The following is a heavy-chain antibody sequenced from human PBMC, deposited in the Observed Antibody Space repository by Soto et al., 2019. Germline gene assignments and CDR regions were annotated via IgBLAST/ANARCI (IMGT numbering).Heavy chain of an antibody. V-gene: IGHV1-18*01. J-gene: IGHJ6*02. CDR3: ATVLAFSQFYDHYGIDV. D-gene: IGHD2-8*02. CDR2: ISAYNNHT. CDR1: GYSFISYG. Sequence: ASVKVSCKASGYSFISYGITWVRQAPGQGLEWMGWISAYNNHTNFPQKFQGRVTLTAETSTSTAYMELRSLRSDDTAVYYCATVLAFSQFYDHYGIDVWGQGTTVTVSS.